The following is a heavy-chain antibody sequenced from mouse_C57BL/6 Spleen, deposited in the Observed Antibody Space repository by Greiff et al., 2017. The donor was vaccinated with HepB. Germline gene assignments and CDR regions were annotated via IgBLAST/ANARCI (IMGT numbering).Heavy chain of an antibody. V-gene: IGHV1-61*01. CDR2: IYPSDSET. CDR3: ARSGYYGSSSTFAY. D-gene: IGHD1-1*01. Sequence: VQLQQPGAELVRPGSSVKLSCKASGYTFTSYWMDWVKQRPGQGLEWIGNIYPSDSETHYNQKFKDKATLTVDKSSSTAYMQLSSLTSEDSAVYYCARSGYYGSSSTFAYWGQGTLVTVSA. CDR1: GYTFTSYW. J-gene: IGHJ3*01.